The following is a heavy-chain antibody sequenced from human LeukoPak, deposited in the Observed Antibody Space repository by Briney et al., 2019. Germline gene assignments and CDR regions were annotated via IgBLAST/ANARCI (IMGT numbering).Heavy chain of an antibody. CDR3: ARAAAAAGGQYFDY. D-gene: IGHD6-13*01. Sequence: NSSETLSLTCTVSGGSISTYYWSWIRQPAGKGLEWIGRIYTNENTNYNPSLRSRVTMSVDTSKNQFSLKLSYVTAAGTAVYYCARAAAAAGGQYFDYWGQGTLVAVSS. J-gene: IGHJ4*02. CDR1: GGSISTYY. V-gene: IGHV4-4*07. CDR2: IYTNENT.